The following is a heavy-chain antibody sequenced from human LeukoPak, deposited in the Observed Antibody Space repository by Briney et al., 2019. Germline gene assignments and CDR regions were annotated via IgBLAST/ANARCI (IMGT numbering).Heavy chain of an antibody. D-gene: IGHD6-19*01. J-gene: IGHJ4*02. CDR3: AKDGRGIAVAPTYYFDY. CDR2: ISGSGDNT. Sequence: GGSLRLSCAATGFTFSNYAVSWVRQAPGKGLEWVSAISGSGDNTYYADSVKGRFTISRDNARNTLYLQMNSLRAEDTAVYYCAKDGRGIAVAPTYYFDYWGQGTLVTVSS. CDR1: GFTFSNYA. V-gene: IGHV3-23*01.